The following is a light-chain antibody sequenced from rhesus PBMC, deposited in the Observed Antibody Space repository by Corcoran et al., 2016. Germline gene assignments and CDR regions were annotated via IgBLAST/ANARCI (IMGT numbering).Light chain of an antibody. CDR2: GAS. Sequence: EIVMTQSPATLSLSPGERATLSCRARQHVSSYVAWYQQKPEQAPRLLLYGASSRATGIQDSFSGSGSGTDFTLLISSLEPEDVGVYSCQQYNNWNSFGQGTKVEIK. CDR1: QHVSSY. J-gene: IGKJ2*01. CDR3: QQYNNWNS. V-gene: IGKV3S9*01.